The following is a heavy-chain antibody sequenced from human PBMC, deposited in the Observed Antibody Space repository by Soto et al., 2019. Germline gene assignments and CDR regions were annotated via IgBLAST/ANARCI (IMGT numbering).Heavy chain of an antibody. J-gene: IGHJ6*02. D-gene: IGHD2-2*02. CDR1: GYTFTSYG. CDR3: ARDGGLGYCSSTSCYTKDYYYGMDV. Sequence: ASVKVSCKASGYTFTSYGISWVRQAPGQGLEWMGWISAYNGNTNYAQKLQGRVTMTTDTSTSTAYMELRSLRSDDTAVYYCARDGGLGYCSSTSCYTKDYYYGMDVWGQGTTVTVSS. V-gene: IGHV1-18*04. CDR2: ISAYNGNT.